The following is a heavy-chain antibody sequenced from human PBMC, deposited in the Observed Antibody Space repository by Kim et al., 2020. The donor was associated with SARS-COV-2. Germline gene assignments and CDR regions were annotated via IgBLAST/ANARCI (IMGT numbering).Heavy chain of an antibody. CDR3: AREYGDFDY. J-gene: IGHJ4*02. V-gene: IGHV3-7*03. CDR2: SEK. Sequence: SEKYYVDSVKGRFTISRDNARNSLYLQMNSLRAEDTAVYYCAREYGDFDYWGQGTLVTVSS. D-gene: IGHD4-17*01.